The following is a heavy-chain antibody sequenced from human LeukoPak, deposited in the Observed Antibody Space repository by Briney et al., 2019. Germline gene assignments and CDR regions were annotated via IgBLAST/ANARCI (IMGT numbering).Heavy chain of an antibody. V-gene: IGHV4-34*01. D-gene: IGHD2-2*02. CDR2: INHSGST. CDR1: GGSFSGYY. CDR3: ARGDCSSTSCYMAFWFDP. J-gene: IGHJ5*02. Sequence: SETLSLTCAVYGGSFSGYYWSWIRQPPGKGLEWIGEINHSGSTNYNPSLKSRVTISVDTSKNQFSLKLSSVTAADTAVYYCARGDCSSTSCYMAFWFDPWGQGTLVTVSS.